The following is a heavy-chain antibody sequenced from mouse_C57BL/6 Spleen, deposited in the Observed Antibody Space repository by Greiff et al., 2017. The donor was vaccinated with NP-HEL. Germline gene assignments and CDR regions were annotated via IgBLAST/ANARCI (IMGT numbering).Heavy chain of an antibody. CDR3: ARMYDYHAMYY. J-gene: IGHJ4*01. D-gene: IGHD2-10*02. CDR2: IDPNSGGT. CDR1: GYTFTSYW. V-gene: IGHV1-72*01. Sequence: QVQLQQPGAELVKPGASVKLSCKASGYTFTSYWMHWVKQRPGRGLEWIGRIDPNSGGTKYNEKFKSEATLTVDKPSSTAYMQLSSLPSEDSAVYYCARMYDYHAMYYWGQGTPVTVSS.